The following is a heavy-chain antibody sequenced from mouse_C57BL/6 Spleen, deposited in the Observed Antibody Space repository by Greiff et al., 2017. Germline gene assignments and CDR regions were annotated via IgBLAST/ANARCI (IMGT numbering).Heavy chain of an antibody. CDR3: ASANRDVRGYFGY. CDR2: IYPSDSET. Sequence: QVQLQQPGAELVRPGSSVKLSCKASGYTFTSYWMDWVKQRPGQGLEWIGNIYPSDSETHYNQKFKDKATLTVDKSSSTAYMQLSSLTSEDSAVYYCASANRDVRGYFGYWGQGTTLTVSS. V-gene: IGHV1-61*01. D-gene: IGHD4-1*01. CDR1: GYTFTSYW. J-gene: IGHJ2*01.